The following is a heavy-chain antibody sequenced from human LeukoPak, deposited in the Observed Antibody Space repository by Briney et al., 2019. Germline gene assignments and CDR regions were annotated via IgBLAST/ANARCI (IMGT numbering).Heavy chain of an antibody. Sequence: GGSLRLSCAASGFTFDDYGMSWVRQAPGKGLEWVSFISWNGGSTGYADSVKGRFTISRDNAKNSLYLQMSSLRAEDTALYYCARGQITMVRGVITHYYYYYMDVWGKGTTVTISS. CDR3: ARGQITMVRGVITHYYYYYMDV. V-gene: IGHV3-20*04. CDR2: ISWNGGST. J-gene: IGHJ6*03. CDR1: GFTFDDYG. D-gene: IGHD3-10*01.